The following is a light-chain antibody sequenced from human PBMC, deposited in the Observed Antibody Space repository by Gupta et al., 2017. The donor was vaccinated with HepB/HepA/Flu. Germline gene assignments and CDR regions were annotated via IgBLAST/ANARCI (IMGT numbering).Light chain of an antibody. CDR1: SDDVGLYNY. J-gene: IGLJ1*01. CDR3: CSYTTSSTYV. V-gene: IGLV2-14*03. CDR2: DVS. Sequence: QSALTQPASVSGSPGQPITISCTGTSDDVGLYNYISWYQQHPGKAPKLIIYDVSNRPSGVSNRFSGSKSGNTASLTISGLQAEDEADYYCCSYTTSSTYVFGSGTEVTV.